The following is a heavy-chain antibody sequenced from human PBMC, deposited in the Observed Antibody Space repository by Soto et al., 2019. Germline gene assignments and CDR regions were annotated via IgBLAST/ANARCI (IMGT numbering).Heavy chain of an antibody. V-gene: IGHV4-61*01. CDR3: ARVYYYDSVEWFDP. J-gene: IGHJ5*02. CDR2: IYYSGST. D-gene: IGHD3-22*01. Sequence: SETLSLTCTVSGGSVSSGSYYWSWIRQPPGKGLEWIGYIYYSGSTNYNPSLKSRVTISVDTSKNQFSLKLSSVTAADTAVYYCARVYYYDSVEWFDPWGQGTLVTVSS. CDR1: GGSVSSGSYY.